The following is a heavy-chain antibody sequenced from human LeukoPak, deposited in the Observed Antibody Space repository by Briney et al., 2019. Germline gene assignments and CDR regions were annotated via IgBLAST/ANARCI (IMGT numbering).Heavy chain of an antibody. CDR1: GGSISSHY. CDR3: ARAHLRIAALDY. CDR2: IYYSGST. Sequence: SETLSLTCTVSGGSISSHYWSWIRQPPGKGLEWIGYIYYSGSTNYNPSLKSRVTISVDTSKNQFSLKLSSVTAADTAVYYCARAHLRIAALDYSGQGTLVTVSS. V-gene: IGHV4-59*11. D-gene: IGHD6-6*01. J-gene: IGHJ4*02.